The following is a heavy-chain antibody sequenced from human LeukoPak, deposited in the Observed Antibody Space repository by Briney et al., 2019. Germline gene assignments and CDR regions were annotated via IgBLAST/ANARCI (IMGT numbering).Heavy chain of an antibody. D-gene: IGHD6-19*01. Sequence: SVKVSCKASGGTFSSYAISWVRQAPGQGLERMGGIIPIFGTANYAQKFQGRVTITADESTSTAYMELSSLRSEDTAVYYCARGKIAVAAFDYWGQGTLVTVSS. CDR3: ARGKIAVAAFDY. J-gene: IGHJ4*02. CDR2: IIPIFGTA. CDR1: GGTFSSYA. V-gene: IGHV1-69*13.